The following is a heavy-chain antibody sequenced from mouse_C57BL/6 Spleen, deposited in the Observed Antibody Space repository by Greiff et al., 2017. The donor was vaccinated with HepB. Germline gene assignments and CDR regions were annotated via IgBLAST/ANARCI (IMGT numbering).Heavy chain of an antibody. CDR1: GYTFTSYG. CDR2: IYPRSGNT. J-gene: IGHJ4*01. Sequence: VKLVESGAELARPGASVKLSCKASGYTFTSYGISWVKQRTGQGLEWIGEIYPRSGNTYYNEKFKGKATLTADKSSSTAYMELRSLTSEDSAVYFCARRIYYDYDGDAMDYWGQGTSVTVSS. CDR3: ARRIYYDYDGDAMDY. V-gene: IGHV1-81*01. D-gene: IGHD2-4*01.